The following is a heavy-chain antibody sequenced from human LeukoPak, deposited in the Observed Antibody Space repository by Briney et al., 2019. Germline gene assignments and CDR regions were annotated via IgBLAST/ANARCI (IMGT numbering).Heavy chain of an antibody. V-gene: IGHV3-20*04. CDR3: ARGFWYYDILTGYYTRTSFYYFDC. CDR1: GFTFDDYG. J-gene: IGHJ4*02. Sequence: PGGSLRLSCAASGFTFDDYGMSWVRHAPGKGLEWVSGINWNGGSTVYADSVKGRFTISRDNAKNSLYLQMNSLRAEDTALYYCARGFWYYDILTGYYTRTSFYYFDCWGQGTLVTVSS. D-gene: IGHD3-9*01. CDR2: INWNGGST.